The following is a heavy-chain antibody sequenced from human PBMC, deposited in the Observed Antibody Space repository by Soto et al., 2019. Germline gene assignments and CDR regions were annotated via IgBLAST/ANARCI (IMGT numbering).Heavy chain of an antibody. CDR1: GDSISGGGDY. Sequence: QVQLQESGPGLVKPSQTLSLTFTVSGDSISGGGDYWSWIRQHPGKGLEWIGYMYYRGSTYYNTSLASRVTISVDTSKNPFSLKLSSVTAADTAVYYCAMSQGSYHPQNWLDPWGQGILVTVYS. V-gene: IGHV4-31*03. CDR2: MYYRGST. D-gene: IGHD3-16*02. CDR3: AMSQGSYHPQNWLDP. J-gene: IGHJ5*02.